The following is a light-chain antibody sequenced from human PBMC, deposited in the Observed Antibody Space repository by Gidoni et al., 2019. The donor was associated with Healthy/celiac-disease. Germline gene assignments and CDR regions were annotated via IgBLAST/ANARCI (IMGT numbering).Light chain of an antibody. Sequence: ERVMTQSPATLSVSPGERATLSCRASQSVSSNLAWYQQKPGQAPRLLIYGASTRATGIPARFSGSGSGTEFTLTIRSLQSEDFSVYSCQQYNTWQWTCGQGTKVEIK. J-gene: IGKJ1*01. CDR1: QSVSSN. CDR3: QQYNTWQWT. V-gene: IGKV3-15*01. CDR2: GAS.